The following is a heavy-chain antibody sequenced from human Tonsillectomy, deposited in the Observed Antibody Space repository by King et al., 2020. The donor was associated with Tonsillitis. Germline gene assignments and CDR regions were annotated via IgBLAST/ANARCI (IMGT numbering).Heavy chain of an antibody. J-gene: IGHJ4*02. CDR2: INLNGGST. D-gene: IGHD6-19*01. Sequence: VQLVESGGGVVRPGGSLRLSCAASGFTFDDYGVNWVRQAPGKGLELVSGINLNGGSTAYAEALKGRFTISRDNAKNSLYLQMNSLRAEYTALYYCARALTSSVRLALFDYWGQGTLVTVSS. CDR3: ARALTSSVRLALFDY. V-gene: IGHV3-20*04. CDR1: GFTFDDYG.